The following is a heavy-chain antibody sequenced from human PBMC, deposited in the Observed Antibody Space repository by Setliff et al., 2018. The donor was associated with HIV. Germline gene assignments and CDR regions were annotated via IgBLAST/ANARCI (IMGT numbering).Heavy chain of an antibody. CDR3: ASRYYDILTGSEGFDY. Sequence: SETLSLTCAVSGYPISSGYFWGWIRQPPGKGLEWIGSICYSGSTCYNPSLRSRLTISVDTSKNQFSLKLSSVTAADTAVYYCASRYYDILTGSEGFDYWGQGTLVTVSS. D-gene: IGHD3-9*01. J-gene: IGHJ4*02. CDR2: ICYSGST. CDR1: GYPISSGYF. V-gene: IGHV4-38-2*01.